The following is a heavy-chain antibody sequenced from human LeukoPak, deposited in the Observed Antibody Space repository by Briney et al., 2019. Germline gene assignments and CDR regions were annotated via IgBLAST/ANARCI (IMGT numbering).Heavy chain of an antibody. CDR1: GGSISSYY. CDR2: IYYSGST. V-gene: IGHV4-59*12. Sequence: PSETLSLTCTVSGGSISSYYWSWIRQPPGKGLEWIGYIYYSGSTNYNPSLKSRVTISVDTSKNQFSLKLSSVTAADTAVYYCARGLGPPHYYGSGSYYDYYYYYMDVWGKGTTVTVSS. D-gene: IGHD3-10*01. J-gene: IGHJ6*03. CDR3: ARGLGPPHYYGSGSYYDYYYYYMDV.